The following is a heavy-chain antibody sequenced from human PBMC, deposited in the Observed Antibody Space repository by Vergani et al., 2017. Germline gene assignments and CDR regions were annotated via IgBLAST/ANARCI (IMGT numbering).Heavy chain of an antibody. Sequence: QVQLVESGGGVVQPGRSLRLSCAASGFTFSSYAMHWVRQAPGKGLEWVAVISYDGSNKYYADSVKGRFTISRDNSKNTLYLQMNSLRAEDTAVYYCAKGVWFGETSLGAFDIWGQGTMVTVSS. V-gene: IGHV3-30-3*01. CDR1: GFTFSSYA. D-gene: IGHD3-10*01. CDR3: AKGVWFGETSLGAFDI. J-gene: IGHJ3*02. CDR2: ISYDGSNK.